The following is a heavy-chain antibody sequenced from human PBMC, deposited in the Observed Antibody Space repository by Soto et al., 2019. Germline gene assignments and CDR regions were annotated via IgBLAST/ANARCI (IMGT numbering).Heavy chain of an antibody. CDR1: GGYFSCYD. CDR2: INHSGTI. Sequence: SETLSLTWGVYGGYFSCYDVTWIRQHPGKGLEWIGEINHSGTINFNPSLKSRLTISLDTSKKHFSLKLSSVTDADTAAYYCARADRTLVTSYSLDVWGQGTTVTVSS. CDR3: ARADRTLVTSYSLDV. D-gene: IGHD2-21*02. J-gene: IGHJ6*02. V-gene: IGHV4-34*01.